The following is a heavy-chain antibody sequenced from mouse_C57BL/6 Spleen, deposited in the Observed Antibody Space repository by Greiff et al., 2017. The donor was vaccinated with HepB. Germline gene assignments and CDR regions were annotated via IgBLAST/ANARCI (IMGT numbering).Heavy chain of an antibody. CDR3: ARGSYYYGSIAY. CDR1: GYTFTDYY. V-gene: IGHV1-26*01. CDR2: INPNNGGT. J-gene: IGHJ3*01. Sequence: EVQLQQSGPELVKPGASVKISCKASGYTFTDYYMNWVKQSHGKSLEWIGDINPNNGGTSYNQKFKGKATLTVDKSSSTAYMELRSLTSEDSAVYYCARGSYYYGSIAYWGQGTLVTVSA. D-gene: IGHD1-1*01.